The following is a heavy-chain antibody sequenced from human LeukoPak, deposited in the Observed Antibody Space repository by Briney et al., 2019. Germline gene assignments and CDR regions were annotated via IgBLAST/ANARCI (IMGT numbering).Heavy chain of an antibody. D-gene: IGHD5-12*01. CDR1: GGSISSSSYY. J-gene: IGHJ3*02. CDR3: ARHSRSGYSGYENAFDI. CDR2: IYYSGST. V-gene: IGHV4-39*01. Sequence: SETLSLTCTVSGGSISSSSYYWGWIRQPPGKGREWLGSIYYSGSTYYNPSLKSRVTISVDTSKNQFSLKLRSVTAADTAVYYCARHSRSGYSGYENAFDIWGQGTMVTVSS.